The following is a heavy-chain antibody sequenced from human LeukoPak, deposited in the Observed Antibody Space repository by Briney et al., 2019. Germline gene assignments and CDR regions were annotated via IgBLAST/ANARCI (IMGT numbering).Heavy chain of an antibody. CDR2: ISSSSSYI. V-gene: IGHV3-21*01. D-gene: IGHD5-24*01. Sequence: GGSLRLSCAASGFTFSSYSMNWARQAPGKGLEWVSSISSSSSYIYYADSVKGRFTISRDNAKNSLYLQMNSLRAEDTAVYYCARGMATIDGYYYYMDVWGKGTTVTVSS. CDR1: GFTFSSYS. CDR3: ARGMATIDGYYYYMDV. J-gene: IGHJ6*03.